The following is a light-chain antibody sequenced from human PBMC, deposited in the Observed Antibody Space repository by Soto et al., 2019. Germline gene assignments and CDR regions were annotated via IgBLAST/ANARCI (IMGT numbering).Light chain of an antibody. CDR2: GAS. CDR3: QKYNRAPLT. J-gene: IGKJ3*01. V-gene: IGKV1-27*01. Sequence: DIQMTQSPSSLSASVGDRVTITCRASQGIANHLAWYQQKPGKAPKLLIYGASTLHSGVPSRFSGSASGTDFTLTISSLQPEDVATYYCQKYNRAPLTFGPGTKVDLK. CDR1: QGIANH.